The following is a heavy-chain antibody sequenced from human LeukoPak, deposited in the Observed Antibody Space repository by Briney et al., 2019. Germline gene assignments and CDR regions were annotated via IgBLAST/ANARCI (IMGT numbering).Heavy chain of an antibody. CDR3: GQDPNGNYIGAFDF. CDR2: ILGGGGT. CDR1: GLIFHNYA. Sequence: GGSLRLSCAASGLIFHNYALVRIRRAPGKGPEWVSAILGGGGTFYADAVKGRFTISRDNSKNTLYLQMNSLRAENTATYYCGQDPNGNYIGAFDFWGRGTMVTVSS. D-gene: IGHD4-17*01. V-gene: IGHV3-23*01. J-gene: IGHJ3*01.